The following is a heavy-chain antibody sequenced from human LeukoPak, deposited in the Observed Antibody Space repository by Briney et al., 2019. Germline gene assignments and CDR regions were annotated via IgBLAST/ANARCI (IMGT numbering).Heavy chain of an antibody. Sequence: PSETLSLTCTVSGGSISSSSYYRGWIRQPPGKGLEWIGSIYYSGSTYYNPSLKSRVTISVDTSKNQFSLKLSSVTAADTAVYYCAREVGYCSGGSCPTRYNWFDPWGQGTLVTVSS. CDR2: IYYSGST. D-gene: IGHD2-15*01. V-gene: IGHV4-39*02. CDR1: GGSISSSSYY. J-gene: IGHJ5*02. CDR3: AREVGYCSGGSCPTRYNWFDP.